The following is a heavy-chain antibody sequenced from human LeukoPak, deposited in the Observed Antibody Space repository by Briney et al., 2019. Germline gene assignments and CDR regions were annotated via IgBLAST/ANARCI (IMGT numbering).Heavy chain of an antibody. V-gene: IGHV4-39*07. D-gene: IGHD3-9*01. J-gene: IGHJ4*02. CDR3: ARAGYDILTGLTYFDY. CDR1: GGSISSNSHY. Sequence: SETLSLTCTVPGGSISSNSHYWGWIRQPPGKGLEWIGSIYYSGTTYYNPSLKSRVTISVDATKNQSSLKLTSVTAADTAVYYCARAGYDILTGLTYFDYWGQGTLVPVSS. CDR2: IYYSGTT.